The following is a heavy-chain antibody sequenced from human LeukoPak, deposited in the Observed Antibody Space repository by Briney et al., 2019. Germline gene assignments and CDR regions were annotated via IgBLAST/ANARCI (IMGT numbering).Heavy chain of an antibody. CDR1: GYTFTGYY. Sequence: ASVKVSCKASGYTFTGYYMHWVRQAPGQGLEWMGRINPNSGGTNYAQKFQGRVTMTRDTSINTAYMELSGLSSDDTAIYYCARDLLGNYDFWSGNSYYYFYYMDVWGKGTTVTVSS. J-gene: IGHJ6*03. V-gene: IGHV1-2*06. D-gene: IGHD3-3*01. CDR3: ARDLLGNYDFWSGNSYYYFYYMDV. CDR2: INPNSGGT.